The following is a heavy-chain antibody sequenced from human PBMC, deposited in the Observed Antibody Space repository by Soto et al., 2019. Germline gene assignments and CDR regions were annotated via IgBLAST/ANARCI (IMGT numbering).Heavy chain of an antibody. CDR1: GFTFSSYA. D-gene: IGHD2-21*02. CDR2: ISYDGSNK. V-gene: IGHV3-30-3*01. Sequence: GGSLRLSCAASGFTFSSYAMHWVRQAPGKGLEWVAVISYDGSNKYYAESVKGRFTISRDNSKNTLYLQMNSLRAEDTAVYYCARDPVAYCGGDCRTFDYWGQGTLVTVSS. J-gene: IGHJ4*02. CDR3: ARDPVAYCGGDCRTFDY.